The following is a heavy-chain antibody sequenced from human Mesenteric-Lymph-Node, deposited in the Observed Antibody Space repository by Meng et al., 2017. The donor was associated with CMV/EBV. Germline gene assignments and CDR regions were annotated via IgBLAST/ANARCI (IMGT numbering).Heavy chain of an antibody. J-gene: IGHJ6*02. V-gene: IGHV1-2*02. CDR2: INPTNGGT. Sequence: ASVKVSCKASGYTFSDYYIHWVRQAPGQGLEWMGWINPTNGGTKYTQRFQDRVTMTSDSSISTAYMELSRLRSDDTAVYYCARDLEDCSSTSCYILYYYYGMDVWGQGTTVTVSS. D-gene: IGHD2-2*02. CDR3: ARDLEDCSSTSCYILYYYYGMDV. CDR1: GYTFSDYY.